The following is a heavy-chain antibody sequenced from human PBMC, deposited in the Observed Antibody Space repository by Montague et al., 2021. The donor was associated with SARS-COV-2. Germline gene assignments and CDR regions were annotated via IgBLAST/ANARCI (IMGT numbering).Heavy chain of an antibody. J-gene: IGHJ6*02. D-gene: IGHD2-2*01. V-gene: IGHV3-30*04. Sequence: YLSLSFSASGFTFSSYAMHWVRQAPGKGLEWVAVISYDGSNKYYADSVKGRFTISRGNSKNTLYLQMNSLRAEDTAVYYCVGQLLFHYYGMDVWGQGTTVTVSS. CDR3: VGQLLFHYYGMDV. CDR2: ISYDGSNK. CDR1: GFTFSSYA.